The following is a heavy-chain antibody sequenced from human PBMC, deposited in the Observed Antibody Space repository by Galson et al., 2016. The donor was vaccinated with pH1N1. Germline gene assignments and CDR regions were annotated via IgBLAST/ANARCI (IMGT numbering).Heavy chain of an antibody. CDR2: IWYDGSNK. CDR1: GFTFSSYG. D-gene: IGHD3-10*01. CDR3: ARDPYGSGPFYYHGLDV. J-gene: IGHJ6*02. Sequence: LRLSCAASGFTFSSYGMHWVRQAPGKGLEWVAVIWYDGSNKYYADSVKGRFTISRDNSKNTLYLQMNSLRAEDTAVYYCARDPYGSGPFYYHGLDVWGQGATVTVSS. V-gene: IGHV3-33*01.